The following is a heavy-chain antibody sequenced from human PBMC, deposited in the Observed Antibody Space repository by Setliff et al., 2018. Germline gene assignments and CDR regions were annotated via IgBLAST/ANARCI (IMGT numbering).Heavy chain of an antibody. V-gene: IGHV4-39*01. Sequence: SETLSLTCKVSGDSMNSGVYYWAWIRQPPGKGLEWIGRIYSGGTTYYNSSLKSRVTISVDTSKSQFSLRLNSVTAADTAVYYCARVAEASMRHIGIFGVVPHGFDIWGQGTMVTVSS. CDR2: IYSGGTT. CDR3: ARVAEASMRHIGIFGVVPHGFDI. J-gene: IGHJ3*02. D-gene: IGHD3-3*01. CDR1: GDSMNSGVYY.